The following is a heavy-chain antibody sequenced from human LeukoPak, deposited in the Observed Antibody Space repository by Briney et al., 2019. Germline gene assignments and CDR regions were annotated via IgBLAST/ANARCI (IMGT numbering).Heavy chain of an antibody. J-gene: IGHJ4*02. CDR1: DDSISDYY. V-gene: IGHV4-59*01. Sequence: SETLSLTCTVSDDSISDYYRGWIRQPPGKGLEWIGYFHNSGTSTYNPSLKSRVTISADTSKNQFSLKLNSLTTADTAVYYCTRGAGWLIDYWGQGILVTVSS. CDR2: FHNSGTS. D-gene: IGHD3-16*01. CDR3: TRGAGWLIDY.